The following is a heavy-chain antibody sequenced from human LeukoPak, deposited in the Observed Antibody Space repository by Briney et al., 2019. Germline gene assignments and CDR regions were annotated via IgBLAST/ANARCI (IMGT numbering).Heavy chain of an antibody. Sequence: GGSLRLSCAASGFTFSSYAMSWVRQAPGKGLEWVSYISSSGSTIYYADSVKGRFTISRDNAKNSLYLQMNSLRAEDTAVYYCARDTAVAGQGFDPWGQGTLVTVSS. V-gene: IGHV3-48*04. CDR2: ISSSGSTI. J-gene: IGHJ5*02. CDR3: ARDTAVAGQGFDP. D-gene: IGHD6-19*01. CDR1: GFTFSSYA.